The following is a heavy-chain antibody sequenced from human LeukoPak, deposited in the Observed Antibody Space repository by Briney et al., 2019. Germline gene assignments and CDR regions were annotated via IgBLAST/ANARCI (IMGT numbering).Heavy chain of an antibody. V-gene: IGHV1-69*13. CDR1: GGTFSSYA. CDR3: ARDPGWELLQVYRRNNWFDP. D-gene: IGHD1-26*01. J-gene: IGHJ5*02. Sequence: ASVKVSCKASGGTFSSYAISWVRQAPGHGLEWMGGIIPIFGTANYAQKFQGRVTITADESTSTAYMELSSLRSEDTAVYYCARDPGWELLQVYRRNNWFDPWGQGTLVTVSS. CDR2: IIPIFGTA.